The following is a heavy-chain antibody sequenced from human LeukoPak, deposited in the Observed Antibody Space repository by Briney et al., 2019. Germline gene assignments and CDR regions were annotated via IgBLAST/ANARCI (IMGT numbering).Heavy chain of an antibody. CDR1: GYTFTSYA. CDR2: INTNTGNP. Sequence: ASVKVSCKASGYTFTSYAVNWVRQAPGQGLEWMGWINTNTGNPTYAQAFTGQFVFSLDTSVNTAYLQISSLGAEDTAVYYCARAQQWWLLDYRGQGTLVTVPS. CDR3: ARAQQWWLLDY. V-gene: IGHV7-4-1*02. D-gene: IGHD5-12*01. J-gene: IGHJ4*02.